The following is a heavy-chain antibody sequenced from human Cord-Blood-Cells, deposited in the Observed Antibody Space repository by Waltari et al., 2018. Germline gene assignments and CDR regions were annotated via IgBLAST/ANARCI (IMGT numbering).Heavy chain of an antibody. CDR3: ATGLNRGLGMGDY. CDR1: GYTLTELS. D-gene: IGHD7-27*01. CDR2: CDPEEGET. Sequence: QVQLVQSGAEVKKPGASVKVSCKGSGYTLTELSMHWVRQAPGKGLEWMGGCDPEEGETIYAQKFQGRVTMTEDTSPDTAYMELSSLRSEDMAVYYCATGLNRGLGMGDYWGQGTLVTVSS. J-gene: IGHJ4*02. V-gene: IGHV1-24*01.